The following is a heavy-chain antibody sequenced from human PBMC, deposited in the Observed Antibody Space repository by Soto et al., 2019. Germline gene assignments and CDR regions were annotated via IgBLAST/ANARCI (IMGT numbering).Heavy chain of an antibody. Sequence: GGSLRLSCAASGFTFDDYAMHWVRQAPGKGLEWVSGISWNSGSIGYADSVKGRFTISRDNAKNSLYLQMNSLRAEDTALYYCAKDGSSGWFIDYWGQGTLVTVSS. CDR1: GFTFDDYA. V-gene: IGHV3-9*01. CDR3: AKDGSSGWFIDY. D-gene: IGHD6-19*01. CDR2: ISWNSGSI. J-gene: IGHJ4*02.